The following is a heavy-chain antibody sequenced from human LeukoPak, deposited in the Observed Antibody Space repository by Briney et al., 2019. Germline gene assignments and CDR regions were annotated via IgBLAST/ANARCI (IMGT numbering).Heavy chain of an antibody. J-gene: IGHJ1*01. D-gene: IGHD6-19*01. CDR1: GFTFSSYN. Sequence: GGSLRLSCAASGFTFSSYNMKWVRQAPGKGLEWVSSISTSSSYIYYLDSVKGRFTISRNNAKNSLYLQMNSLRAEDTAVYYCARDFDGVAGTRAYFQHWGQGTLVTVSS. CDR3: ARDFDGVAGTRAYFQH. V-gene: IGHV3-21*01. CDR2: ISTSSSYI.